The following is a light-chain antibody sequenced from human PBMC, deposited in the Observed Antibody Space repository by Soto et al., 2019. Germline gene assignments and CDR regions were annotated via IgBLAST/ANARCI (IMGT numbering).Light chain of an antibody. CDR1: SSDVGGYNY. J-gene: IGLJ2*01. CDR3: SSYAGSNKV. V-gene: IGLV2-8*01. Sequence: QSALTQPPSASGSPGQSVTISCTGTSSDVGGYNYVSWYQQHPGKAPKLMIYEVSKRPSGVPDRFSGSKSGNTASPTVSGLQAEDEADYYCSSYAGSNKVFGGGTKVTVL. CDR2: EVS.